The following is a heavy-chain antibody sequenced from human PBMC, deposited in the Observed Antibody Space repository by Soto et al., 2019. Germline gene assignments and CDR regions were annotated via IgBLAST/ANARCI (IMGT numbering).Heavy chain of an antibody. CDR2: ISGSGGST. J-gene: IGHJ4*02. D-gene: IGHD2-15*01. V-gene: IGHV3-23*01. CDR3: AKDDKIVVVVAASDY. Sequence: VGSLRLSCAASGFTFSSYSMNWVRQAPGKGLEWVSAISGSGGSTYYADSVKGRFTISRDNSKNTLYLQMNSLRAEDTAVYYCAKDDKIVVVVAASDYWGQGTLVTVSS. CDR1: GFTFSSYS.